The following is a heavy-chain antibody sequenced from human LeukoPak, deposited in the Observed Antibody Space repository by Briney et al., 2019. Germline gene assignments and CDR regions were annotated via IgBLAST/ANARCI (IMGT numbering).Heavy chain of an antibody. J-gene: IGHJ5*02. D-gene: IGHD2-8*01. CDR1: GGSISSYY. CDR3: ARVGTINWFDP. Sequence: SETLSLTCTVSGGSISSYYWSWIRQPPGKGLEWIGYIYYSGSTNYNPSLKSRVTISVDTSKNQLSLKLSSVTAADTAVYYCARVGTINWFDPWGQGTLVTVSS. CDR2: IYYSGST. V-gene: IGHV4-59*01.